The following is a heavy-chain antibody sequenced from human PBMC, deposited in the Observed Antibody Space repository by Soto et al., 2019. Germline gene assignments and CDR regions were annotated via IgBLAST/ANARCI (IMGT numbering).Heavy chain of an antibody. Sequence: EVQLVESGGGLVQPGGSLRLSCAASGFTFSSYWMSWVRQAPGKGLEWVANIKQGGSEKYYVDSVRGRFTLSRDNAKNSLYLQMNSLRAEDTAVYYCSGGGEHPSFGCWGQGTLVTLSS. CDR2: IKQGGSEK. V-gene: IGHV3-7*01. J-gene: IGHJ4*02. D-gene: IGHD3-16*01. CDR3: SGGGEHPSFGC. CDR1: GFTFSSYW.